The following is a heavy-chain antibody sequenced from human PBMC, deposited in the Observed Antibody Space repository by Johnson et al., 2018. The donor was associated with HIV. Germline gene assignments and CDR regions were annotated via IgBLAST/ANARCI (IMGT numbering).Heavy chain of an antibody. D-gene: IGHD2-21*02. CDR2: SSSRGSII. CDR1: GFTFSDYY. J-gene: IGHJ3*02. Sequence: SGGGLVKPGGSLRLSCAASGFTFSDYYMSWIRQAPGKGLEWVADSSSRGSIIYYADSVKGRFTISRDNAENSLYLQMNNLRAEDTAVYYCGRHRDDAFDIWGQGTMVTVSS. CDR3: GRHRDDAFDI. V-gene: IGHV3-11*04.